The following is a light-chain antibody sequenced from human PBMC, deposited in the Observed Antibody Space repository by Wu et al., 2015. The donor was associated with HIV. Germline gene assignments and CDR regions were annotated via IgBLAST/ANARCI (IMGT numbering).Light chain of an antibody. J-gene: IGKJ1*01. Sequence: IVLTQSPGTLSLPPGERATLSCRASQTISNIYLAWYQQRPGQPPRLLIYGASSRATGIPGRFSGSGSGTEFTLTINRLEPEDFAVYYCQQYGSSPWVFGQGTKVEIK. CDR3: QQYGSSPWV. V-gene: IGKV3-20*01. CDR1: QTISNIY. CDR2: GAS.